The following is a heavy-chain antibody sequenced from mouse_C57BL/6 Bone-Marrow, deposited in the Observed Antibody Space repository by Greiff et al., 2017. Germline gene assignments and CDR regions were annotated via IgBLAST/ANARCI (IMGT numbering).Heavy chain of an antibody. V-gene: IGHV5-6*01. CDR3: ARRGGAHYFDY. Sequence: EVQGVESGGDLVKPGGSLKLSCAASGFTFSSYGMSWVRQTPDKRLEWVATISSGGSYTYYPDSVKGRFTISRDNAKNTLYLQMSSLKSEDTAMYYCARRGGAHYFDYWGQGTTLTVSS. D-gene: IGHD1-1*02. CDR1: GFTFSSYG. J-gene: IGHJ2*01. CDR2: ISSGGSYT.